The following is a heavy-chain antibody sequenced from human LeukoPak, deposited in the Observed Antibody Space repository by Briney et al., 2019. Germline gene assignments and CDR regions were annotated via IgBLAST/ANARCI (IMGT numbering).Heavy chain of an antibody. Sequence: PGGSLRLSCAASGFTFSSYAMHWVRQAPGKGLEWVAVISYDGSNKYYADSVKGRFTISRDNSKNTLYLQMNSLRAEDTAMYYCARDRRLPEYYFDYWGQGTLVTVSS. CDR1: GFTFSSYA. J-gene: IGHJ4*02. D-gene: IGHD1-14*01. CDR2: ISYDGSNK. CDR3: ARDRRLPEYYFDY. V-gene: IGHV3-30-3*01.